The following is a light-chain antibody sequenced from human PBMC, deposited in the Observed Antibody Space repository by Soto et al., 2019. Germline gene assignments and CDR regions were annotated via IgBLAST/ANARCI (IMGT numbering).Light chain of an antibody. Sequence: MTQSPSTLSASVGDRVTITCRASQSIRTKLAWYQHKPGQAPRLLIYDVSNRATGVPARFSGSRSGTEFTLTISSLQSEDCAIYYCQQYDNWPPEYTFGQGTKVDIK. CDR3: QQYDNWPPEYT. CDR2: DVS. V-gene: IGKV3-15*01. J-gene: IGKJ2*01. CDR1: QSIRTK.